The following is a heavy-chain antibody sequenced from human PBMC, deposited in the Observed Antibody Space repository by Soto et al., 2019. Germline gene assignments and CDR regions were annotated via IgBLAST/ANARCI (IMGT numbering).Heavy chain of an antibody. CDR2: ITADGGGTFT. V-gene: IGHV3-21*04. CDR1: GFTFSSYI. CDR3: ARSGDNYNVLDY. J-gene: IGHJ4*02. D-gene: IGHD3-10*02. Sequence: GGSLRLSCTASGFTFSSYIMNWVRQAPGKGLEWISTITADGGGTFTKYADSVKGRFSISRDNAKNSLYLEINSLRGEDTAIYYCARSGDNYNVLDYWGQGTPVTVSS.